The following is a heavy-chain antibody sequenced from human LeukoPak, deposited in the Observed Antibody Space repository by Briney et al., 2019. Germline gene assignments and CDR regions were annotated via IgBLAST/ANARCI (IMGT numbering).Heavy chain of an antibody. CDR3: ARDGSSPGEIDY. Sequence: SETLSLTCAVYGGSFSGYYWSWIRQPPGKGLEWIGEINHSGSTNYNPSLKSRVTISVDTSKNQFSLKLSSVTAADTAVYYCARDGSSPGEIDYWGQGTLVTVSS. J-gene: IGHJ4*02. V-gene: IGHV4-34*01. D-gene: IGHD3-10*01. CDR1: GGSFSGYY. CDR2: INHSGST.